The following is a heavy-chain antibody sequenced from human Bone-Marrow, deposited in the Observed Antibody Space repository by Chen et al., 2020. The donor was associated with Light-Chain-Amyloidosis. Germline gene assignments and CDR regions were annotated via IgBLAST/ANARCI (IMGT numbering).Heavy chain of an antibody. CDR2: ARGGDGPT. J-gene: IGHJ4*02. V-gene: IGHV3-23*04. CDR3: AKDRCTSISCSDFDY. CDR1: GFPFSNYD. Sequence: VQLVESGGGLVQPGGSLRLSCGGSGFPFSNYDMTWVRQAPGKGLEWVSVARGGDGPTYYADSVRGRFTIYRDNSKNTLYLQMNSLRAEDTAVYYCAKDRCTSISCSDFDYWGQGTLVTVSS. D-gene: IGHD2-2*01.